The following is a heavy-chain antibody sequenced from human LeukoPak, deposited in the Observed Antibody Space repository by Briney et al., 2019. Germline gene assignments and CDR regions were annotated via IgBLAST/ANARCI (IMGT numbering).Heavy chain of an antibody. V-gene: IGHV3-21*06. CDR1: GFTFSSYS. CDR2: IDTTSEYI. D-gene: IGHD6-19*01. CDR3: ARADRDSDWYIDDC. J-gene: IGHJ4*02. Sequence: GGSLRLSCAASGFTFSSYSMNWVRQAPGKGLEWVASIDTTSEYIFYTDSLKGRFTISRDNAKSSLYLQTNNLRAEDTAVYYCARADRDSDWYIDDCWGQGTLVTVSS.